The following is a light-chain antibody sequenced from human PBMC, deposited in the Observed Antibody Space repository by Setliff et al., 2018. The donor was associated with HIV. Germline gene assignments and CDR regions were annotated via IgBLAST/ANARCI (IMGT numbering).Light chain of an antibody. CDR3: CSYAGSPYV. Sequence: QSVLAQPASVSGSPGQSITISCTGTSGDIGGSNYVSWYQQHPGKAPKLMIYDVTHRPSGVSVRFSGSKSGNTASLTISGLQAEDEADYYCCSYAGSPYVFGTGTKVTVL. CDR2: DVT. V-gene: IGLV2-14*03. J-gene: IGLJ1*01. CDR1: SGDIGGSNY.